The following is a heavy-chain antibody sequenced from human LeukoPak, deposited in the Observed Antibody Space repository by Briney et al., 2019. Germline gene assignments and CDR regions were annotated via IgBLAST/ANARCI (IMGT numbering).Heavy chain of an antibody. D-gene: IGHD3-3*01. CDR1: KFTFSSYR. CDR2: INQDGSEK. V-gene: IGHV3-7*01. J-gene: IGHJ4*02. Sequence: GGSLRLSCAASKFTFSSYRMTWVRQAPGKGLERVATINQDGSEKYYVDSVKGRFTISRDNAKNSLFLQMDSLRAEDTAVYYCARDEYDFWSGFYSSYYFDYWGQGTLVTVSS. CDR3: ARDEYDFWSGFYSSYYFDY.